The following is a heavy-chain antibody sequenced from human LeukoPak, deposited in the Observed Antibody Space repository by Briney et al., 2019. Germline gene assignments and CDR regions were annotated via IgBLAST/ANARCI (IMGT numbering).Heavy chain of an antibody. CDR3: ARDGGAAAGTYYYGMDV. Sequence: GGSLRLSCAASGFIFSSYSMNWVRQAPGKGLEWVSSISSSSSYIYYADSVKGRFTISRDNAKNSLYLQMNSLRAEDTAVYYCARDGGAAAGTYYYGMDVWGQGTTVTVSS. CDR2: ISSSSSYI. D-gene: IGHD6-13*01. J-gene: IGHJ6*02. CDR1: GFIFSSYS. V-gene: IGHV3-21*01.